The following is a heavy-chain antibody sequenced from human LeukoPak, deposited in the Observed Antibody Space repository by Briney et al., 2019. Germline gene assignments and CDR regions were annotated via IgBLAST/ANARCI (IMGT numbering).Heavy chain of an antibody. J-gene: IGHJ5*02. CDR3: AKEWQWLAHNWFDP. CDR2: ITNSGNSK. D-gene: IGHD6-19*01. CDR1: EFTFSSYS. V-gene: IGHV3-48*01. Sequence: GGSLRLSCAASEFTFSSYSMNWVRQAPGKGLEWVSYITNSGNSKSYADSVKGRFTISRDNTKNSLYLQMNGLRAEDTAVYYCAKEWQWLAHNWFDPWGQGTLVTVSS.